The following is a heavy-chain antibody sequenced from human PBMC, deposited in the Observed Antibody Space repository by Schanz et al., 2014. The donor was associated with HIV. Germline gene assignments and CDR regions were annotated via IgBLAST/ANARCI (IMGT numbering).Heavy chain of an antibody. J-gene: IGHJ6*02. D-gene: IGHD6-6*01. CDR2: ISYDGSNK. Sequence: QVQLVESGGGVVQPGMSLTLSCAASGFTFSNFGMHWVRQAPGKGLEWVALISYDGSNKYYSDSVKGRFTISRDNSRKTLYLQMNSLRVEDTAVYYCANTEFPYSSSSDYYYGMDVWGQGTTVTVSS. V-gene: IGHV3-30*18. CDR1: GFTFSNFG. CDR3: ANTEFPYSSSSDYYYGMDV.